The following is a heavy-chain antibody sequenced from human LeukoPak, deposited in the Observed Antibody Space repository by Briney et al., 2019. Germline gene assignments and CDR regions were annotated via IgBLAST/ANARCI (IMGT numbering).Heavy chain of an antibody. CDR1: GYSFTSYW. D-gene: IGHD3-22*01. V-gene: IGHV5-51*01. Sequence: GESLKISCKGSGYSFTSYWIGWVRQMPGKGLEWMGIIYPGDSDTRYSPSFQGQVTISADKSISTAYLQWSSLEAPDTAMYYCARLGVDYYDSTNYFQHWGQGTLVTVSS. J-gene: IGHJ1*01. CDR3: ARLGVDYYDSTNYFQH. CDR2: IYPGDSDT.